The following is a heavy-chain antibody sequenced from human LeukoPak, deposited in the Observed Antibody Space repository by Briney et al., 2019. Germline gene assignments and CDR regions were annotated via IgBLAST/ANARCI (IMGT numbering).Heavy chain of an antibody. J-gene: IGHJ4*02. CDR2: ISSSGSTI. Sequence: GGSLRLSCAASGFTFSDYYMSWIRQAPGKGLEWVSYISSSGSTIYYADSVKGRFTISRDNAKNSLYLQMNSLRAEDTAVYYCASGYCSSTSCSPLDYWGQGTLVTVSS. V-gene: IGHV3-11*01. CDR1: GFTFSDYY. D-gene: IGHD2-2*01. CDR3: ASGYCSSTSCSPLDY.